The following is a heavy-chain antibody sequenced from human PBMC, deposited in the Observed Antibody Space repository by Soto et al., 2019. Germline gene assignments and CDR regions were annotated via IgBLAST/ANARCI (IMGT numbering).Heavy chain of an antibody. J-gene: IGHJ4*02. Sequence: QLQLQESGPGLVKPSETLSLTCTVSGGSISSSSYYWGWIRQPPGKGLEWIGSIYYSGSTYYNPSLKSRVTISVDTSKNQFPLKLSSVIAADTAVYYCARQMYSSGGIDYWGQGTLVTVSS. D-gene: IGHD6-19*01. V-gene: IGHV4-39*01. CDR2: IYYSGST. CDR1: GGSISSSSYY. CDR3: ARQMYSSGGIDY.